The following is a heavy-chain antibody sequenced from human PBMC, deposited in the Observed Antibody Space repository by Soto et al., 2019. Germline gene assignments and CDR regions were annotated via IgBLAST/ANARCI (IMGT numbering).Heavy chain of an antibody. CDR2: IYWDDDK. CDR1: GFSLSTSGMG. CDR3: AHYGSTSSFAY. J-gene: IGHJ4*02. D-gene: IGHD6-6*01. Sequence: QITLKESGPTLVKPTQTFTLACTFSGFSLSTSGMGVGWIRQPPGKALEWLALIYWDDDKRYSPSLKSRLTITKDTSKNQVVLTMTNMDPVDTATYYCAHYGSTSSFAYWAREPWSPSPQ. V-gene: IGHV2-5*02.